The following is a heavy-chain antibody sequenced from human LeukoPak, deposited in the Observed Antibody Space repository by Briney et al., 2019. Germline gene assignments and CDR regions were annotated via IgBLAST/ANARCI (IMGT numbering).Heavy chain of an antibody. V-gene: IGHV5-51*01. J-gene: IGHJ6*02. CDR1: GYSFISYW. CDR2: IYPGDSDT. Sequence: GESLKISCKGSGYSFISYWIGWVRQMPGKGLEWMGIIYPGDSDTRYSPSFQGQVTISADKSISTAYLQWSSLKASDTAMYYCARVGCGGGSCYSGLYYYYGMDVWGQGTTVTVSS. CDR3: ARVGCGGGSCYSGLYYYYGMDV. D-gene: IGHD2-15*01.